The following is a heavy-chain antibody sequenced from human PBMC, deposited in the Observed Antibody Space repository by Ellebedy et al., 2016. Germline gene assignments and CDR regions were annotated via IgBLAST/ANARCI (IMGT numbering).Heavy chain of an antibody. CDR1: GFTFSSYA. CDR3: ASLTSDFWSGYYFNA. J-gene: IGHJ5*02. V-gene: IGHV3-30-3*01. D-gene: IGHD3-3*01. CDR2: ISYDGSNK. Sequence: GESLKISXAASGFTFSSYAMHWVRQAPGKGLEWVAVISYDGSNKYYADSVKGRSTISRDNSKNTLYLQMNSLRAEDTAVYYCASLTSDFWSGYYFNAWGQGTLVTVSS.